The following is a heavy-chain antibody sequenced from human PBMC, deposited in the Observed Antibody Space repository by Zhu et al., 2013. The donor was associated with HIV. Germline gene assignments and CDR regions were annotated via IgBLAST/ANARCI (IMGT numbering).Heavy chain of an antibody. D-gene: IGHD2-2*01. CDR2: ISSSGSTI. CDR3: ARRRLVVVPAYRNPTHYYYYGMDV. Sequence: EVQLVESGGGLVQPGGSLRLSCAASGFTFSSYEMNWVRQAPGKGLEWVSYISSSGSTIYYADSVKGRFTISRDNAKNSLYLQMNSLRAEDTAVYYCARRRLVVVPAYRNPTHYYYYGMDVWGQGTTVTVSS. V-gene: IGHV3-48*03. J-gene: IGHJ6*02. CDR1: GFTFSSYE.